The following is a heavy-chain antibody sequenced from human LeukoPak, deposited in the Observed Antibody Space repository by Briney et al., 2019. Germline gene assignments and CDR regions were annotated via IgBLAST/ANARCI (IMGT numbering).Heavy chain of an antibody. V-gene: IGHV3-23*01. D-gene: IGHD5-24*01. J-gene: IGHJ4*02. CDR3: AKSLGVGGYTRYKGFDQ. CDR2: TSNSDGST. Sequence: PGGSLRLSCAASGVTFSSYAMNWVRQAPGKGLEWVSSTSNSDGSTYYADFVKGRFTISRDNSKNTLHLQMNSLRAEDTAVYYCAKSLGVGGYTRYKGFDQWGQGTLVTVSS. CDR1: GVTFSSYA.